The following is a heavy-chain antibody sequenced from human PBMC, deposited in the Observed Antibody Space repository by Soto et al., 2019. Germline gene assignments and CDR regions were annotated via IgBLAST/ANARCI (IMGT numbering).Heavy chain of an antibody. J-gene: IGHJ4*02. D-gene: IGHD1-1*01. CDR3: ARSSTVDTTAGGTHFDY. Sequence: ASVKVSCKASGYTFSNFAMQWVRQAPGQRLEWMGWINRGNGKTEYSKKFQGRVTITRDTSASSVYMELSSLTSEDTAVYYCARSSTVDTTAGGTHFDYWGQGTLVTVSS. V-gene: IGHV1-3*01. CDR1: GYTFSNFA. CDR2: INRGNGKT.